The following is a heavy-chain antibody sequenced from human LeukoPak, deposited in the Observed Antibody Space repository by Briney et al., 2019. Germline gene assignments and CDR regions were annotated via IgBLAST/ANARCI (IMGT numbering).Heavy chain of an antibody. CDR2: ISGSGGST. Sequence: GGSLRLSCAASGFTFSSYAMSWVRQAPGKGLEWVSAISGSGGSTYYADSVKGRFTISRDNAKNSLYLQMNSLRAEDTAVYYCARARGYYYGMDVWGQGTTVTVSS. V-gene: IGHV3-23*01. J-gene: IGHJ6*02. D-gene: IGHD3-10*01. CDR1: GFTFSSYA. CDR3: ARARGYYYGMDV.